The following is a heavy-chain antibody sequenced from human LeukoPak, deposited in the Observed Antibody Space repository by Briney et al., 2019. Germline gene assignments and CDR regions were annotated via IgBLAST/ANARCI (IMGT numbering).Heavy chain of an antibody. CDR1: GYAFTSYS. CDR2: ISAYNGNT. CDR3: AKDLRASYSSSPSDY. D-gene: IGHD6-6*01. Sequence: ASEKVPRKASGYAFTSYSISWVRLGPGQGLERMGWISAYNGNTNYAQKLQGRVTMTTDTSTSTAYMELRSLRSDDTAVYYCAKDLRASYSSSPSDYWGQGTLVTVSS. J-gene: IGHJ4*02. V-gene: IGHV1-18*01.